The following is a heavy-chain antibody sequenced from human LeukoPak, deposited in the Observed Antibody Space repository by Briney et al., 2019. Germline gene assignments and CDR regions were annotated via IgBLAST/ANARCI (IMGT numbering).Heavy chain of an antibody. CDR3: ATHSGYDLHWFDP. Sequence: SETLSLTCTVSGGSISSSSYYWGWIRQPPGKGLEWIGYIYYSGSTNYNPSLKSRVTISVDTSKNQFSLKLSSVTAADTAVYYCATHSGYDLHWFDPWGQGTLVTVSS. D-gene: IGHD5-12*01. CDR2: IYYSGST. V-gene: IGHV4-61*05. J-gene: IGHJ5*02. CDR1: GGSISSSSYY.